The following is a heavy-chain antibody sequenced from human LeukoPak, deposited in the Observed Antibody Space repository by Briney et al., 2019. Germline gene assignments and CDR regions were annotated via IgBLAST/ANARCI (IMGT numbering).Heavy chain of an antibody. J-gene: IGHJ5*02. Sequence: PGGSLRLSCAASGFTFDDYAMHWVRQAPGKGLEWVSGISWNSGSICYADSVKGRFTISRDNAKNSLYLQMNSLRAEDTALYYCAKGGPYDILTGPNNWFDPWGQGTLVTVSS. CDR1: GFTFDDYA. CDR3: AKGGPYDILTGPNNWFDP. D-gene: IGHD3-9*01. V-gene: IGHV3-9*01. CDR2: ISWNSGSI.